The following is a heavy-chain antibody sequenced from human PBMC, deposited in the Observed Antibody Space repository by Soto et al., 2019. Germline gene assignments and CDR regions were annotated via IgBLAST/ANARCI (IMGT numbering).Heavy chain of an antibody. V-gene: IGHV3-23*01. CDR3: AKESMPERYSDTLFDY. Sequence: DVQLLESGGGLVQPGGSLRLSCEASGFSVVNYALRWVRQAPGKGLERVATPSAGRRAYYADSVQGRFTIAKDFSTNTLQLQARGLRADDRAVYSCAKESMPERYSDTLFDYWGQGTRVTVSS. J-gene: IGHJ4*02. CDR2: PSAGRRA. D-gene: IGHD4-17*01. CDR1: GFSVVNYA.